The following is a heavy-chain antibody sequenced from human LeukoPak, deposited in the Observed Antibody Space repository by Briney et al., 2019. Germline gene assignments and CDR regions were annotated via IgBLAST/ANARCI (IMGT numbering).Heavy chain of an antibody. Sequence: GESLKISCKGSGYSFTSYWIGWVRQMPGKGLEWMGIIYPGDSDTRYSPSFQGQVTISADKSIINAYLQWGSLKASDTAMYYCARRYCSGGSCYPHDAFDIWGQGTMVTVSS. J-gene: IGHJ3*02. D-gene: IGHD2-15*01. CDR3: ARRYCSGGSCYPHDAFDI. CDR2: IYPGDSDT. V-gene: IGHV5-51*01. CDR1: GYSFTSYW.